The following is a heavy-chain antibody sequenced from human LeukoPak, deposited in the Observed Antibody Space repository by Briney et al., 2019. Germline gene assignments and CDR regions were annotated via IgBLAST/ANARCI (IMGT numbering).Heavy chain of an antibody. D-gene: IGHD3-9*01. CDR1: GFTFSDYY. CDR3: ASRKGTVRYFDWLHPRGAYYFDY. J-gene: IGHJ4*02. CDR2: ISSSGSTI. Sequence: KPGGSLRLSCAASGFTFSDYYMSWIRQAPGKGLEWVSYISSSGSTIYYADSVKGRFTISRDNAKNSLYLQMNSLRAEDTAVYYCASRKGTVRYFDWLHPRGAYYFDYWGQGTLVTVSS. V-gene: IGHV3-11*04.